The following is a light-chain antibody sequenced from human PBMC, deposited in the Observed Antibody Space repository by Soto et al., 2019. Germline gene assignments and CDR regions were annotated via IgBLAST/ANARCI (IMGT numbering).Light chain of an antibody. Sequence: QSGLTQPPSASGTPGQTIIISCSGSSSNVGRNTVNWYQHLPGTASKVLIYRNSHRPSGVPDRFSGSQSGSSASLAISGLQSEDEADYYCAAWDDNLRGLVFGGGTKLTVL. V-gene: IGLV1-44*01. J-gene: IGLJ3*02. CDR2: RNS. CDR1: SSNVGRNT. CDR3: AAWDDNLRGLV.